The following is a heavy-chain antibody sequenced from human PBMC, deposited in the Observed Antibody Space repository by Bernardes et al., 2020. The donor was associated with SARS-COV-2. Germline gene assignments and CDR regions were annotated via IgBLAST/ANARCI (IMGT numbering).Heavy chain of an antibody. Sequence: SETLSLTCSVSGGSISSYYWSWIRQPAGEGLEWIGRIYTSGNTNYNPSLKSRVSMSVDTSRNQFSLKLSSVTAADTAVYYCARETGTLDYWGQGTLVTVSS. V-gene: IGHV4-4*07. J-gene: IGHJ4*02. CDR2: IYTSGNT. D-gene: IGHD1-1*01. CDR1: GGSISSYY. CDR3: ARETGTLDY.